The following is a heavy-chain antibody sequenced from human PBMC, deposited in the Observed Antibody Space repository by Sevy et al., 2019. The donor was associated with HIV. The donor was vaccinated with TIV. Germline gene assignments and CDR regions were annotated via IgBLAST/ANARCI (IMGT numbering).Heavy chain of an antibody. CDR3: ASAFPVTTTDREDY. Sequence: SETLSLTCTVSGGSIRSYYWSWIRQPPGKGMEWIGHIHYSGRTNHNPSLKSRVTISVDTSKNQFSLKLTSVTAADTAMYYCASAFPVTTTDREDYWGQGTLVTVSS. CDR1: GGSIRSYY. J-gene: IGHJ4*02. D-gene: IGHD5-12*01. V-gene: IGHV4-59*01. CDR2: IHYSGRT.